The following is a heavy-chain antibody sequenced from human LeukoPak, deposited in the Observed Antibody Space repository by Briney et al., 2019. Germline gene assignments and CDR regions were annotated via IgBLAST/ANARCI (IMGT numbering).Heavy chain of an antibody. Sequence: SETLSLTCAVYGGSFSGYYWSWIRQPPGKGLEWIGSIYYSGSTYYNPSLKSRVTISVDTSKNQFSLKLSSVTAADTAVYYCASTIIVGATIDWFDPWGQGTLVTVSS. CDR1: GGSFSGYY. D-gene: IGHD1-26*01. V-gene: IGHV4-34*01. CDR2: IYYSGST. J-gene: IGHJ5*02. CDR3: ASTIIVGATIDWFDP.